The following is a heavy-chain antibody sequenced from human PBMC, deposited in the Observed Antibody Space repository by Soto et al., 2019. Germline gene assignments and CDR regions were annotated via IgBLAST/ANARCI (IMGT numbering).Heavy chain of an antibody. J-gene: IGHJ3*02. CDR1: GYTFTGYY. CDR3: ARAGITMVRGVIIDAFDI. Sequence: ASVKVSCKASGYTFTGYYMHWVRQAPGQGLEWMGWINPNSGGTNYAQKFQGWVTMTRDTSISTAYMELSRLRSDDTAVYYCARAGITMVRGVIIDAFDIWGQGTMDIVSS. V-gene: IGHV1-2*04. D-gene: IGHD3-10*01. CDR2: INPNSGGT.